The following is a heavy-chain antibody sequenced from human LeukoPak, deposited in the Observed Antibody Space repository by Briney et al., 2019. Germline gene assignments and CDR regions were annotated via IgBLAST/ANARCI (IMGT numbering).Heavy chain of an antibody. CDR1: GGSISGYF. V-gene: IGHV4-4*07. CDR3: ARGTEKTRISGYYSFDH. CDR2: VYTSGTT. D-gene: IGHD5-12*01. J-gene: IGHJ4*02. Sequence: SETLSHTCTVSGGSISGYFWTWIRQPAGKELEWIGRVYTSGTTYYNPSLESRVTISLDTFNNQFPLRVTSVTAADTAIYYCARGTEKTRISGYYSFDHWGRGLLVTVSS.